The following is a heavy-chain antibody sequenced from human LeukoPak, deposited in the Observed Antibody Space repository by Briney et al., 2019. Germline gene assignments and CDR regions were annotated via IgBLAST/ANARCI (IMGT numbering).Heavy chain of an antibody. CDR2: INSDGSST. V-gene: IGHV3-74*01. CDR3: ARVRVDDSRPFDY. Sequence: GGSLRLSCAASGFSFNNFAMSWVRQAPGKGLVWVSRINSDGSSTSYADSVKGRFTISRDNAKNTLYLQMNSLRAEDTAVYYCARVRVDDSRPFDYWGQGTLVTVSS. J-gene: IGHJ4*02. CDR1: GFSFNNFA. D-gene: IGHD3-22*01.